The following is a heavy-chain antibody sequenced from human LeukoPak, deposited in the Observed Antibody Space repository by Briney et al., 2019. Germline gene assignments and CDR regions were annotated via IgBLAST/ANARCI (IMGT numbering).Heavy chain of an antibody. V-gene: IGHV4-39*01. D-gene: IGHD3-10*01. Sequence: TSETLSLTCTVSGGSISSSSYYWGWIRQPPGKGLEWIRSIYYSGSTYYNPSLKSRVTISVDTSKNQFSLKLSSVTAADTAVYYCARTRYYYNSRSYGAPYYFDYWGQGTLVTVSS. CDR3: ARTRYYYNSRSYGAPYYFDY. J-gene: IGHJ4*02. CDR2: IYYSGST. CDR1: GGSISSSSYY.